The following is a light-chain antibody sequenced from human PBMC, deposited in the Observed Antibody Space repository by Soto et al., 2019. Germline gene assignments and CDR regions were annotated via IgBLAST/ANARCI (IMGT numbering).Light chain of an antibody. CDR1: QSVSNNY. Sequence: DIVLTQSPGTLSLSPGERATLSCRASQSVSNNYLAWYQQHPGQPPRLLIYGISTRATGIPARFSASGSGTDFTLTVSRLEPEDFAVYYCHQYAHSPLTFGGGTKVDIK. CDR3: HQYAHSPLT. V-gene: IGKV3-20*01. CDR2: GIS. J-gene: IGKJ4*01.